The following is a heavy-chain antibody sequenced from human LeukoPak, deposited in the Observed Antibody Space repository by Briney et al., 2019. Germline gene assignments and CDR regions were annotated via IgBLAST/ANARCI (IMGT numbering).Heavy chain of an antibody. Sequence: SETLSLTCTVSGVSISSYYWSGLRQPPGKGLEGIGYIYYSGSTNYNPSLKSRVTISVKTSKTQFSLKLSSVTAADTAVYYCARDPELTWFDPWGQGTLATVSS. CDR2: IYYSGST. D-gene: IGHD1-14*01. CDR3: ARDPELTWFDP. CDR1: GVSISSYY. V-gene: IGHV4-59*01. J-gene: IGHJ5*02.